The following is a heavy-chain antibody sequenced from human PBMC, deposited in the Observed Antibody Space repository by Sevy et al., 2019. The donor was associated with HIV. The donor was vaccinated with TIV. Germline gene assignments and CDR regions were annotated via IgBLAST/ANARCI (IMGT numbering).Heavy chain of an antibody. J-gene: IGHJ6*02. CDR1: GFTFSSYS. Sequence: GGSLRLSCAASGFTFSSYSMNWVRQAPGKGLEWVSYISSSSSTIYYADSVKGRFTISRDNAKNSLYLQMNSLRDEDTAVYYSAGARLDIVLMVYAIGMDVWGQGTTVTVSS. D-gene: IGHD2-8*01. CDR2: ISSSSSTI. V-gene: IGHV3-48*02. CDR3: AGARLDIVLMVYAIGMDV.